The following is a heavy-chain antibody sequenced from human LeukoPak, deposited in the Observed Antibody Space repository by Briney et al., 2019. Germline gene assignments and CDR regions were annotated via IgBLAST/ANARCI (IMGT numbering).Heavy chain of an antibody. J-gene: IGHJ3*02. CDR3: ARDLIYYDSSGYHNDAFDI. D-gene: IGHD3-22*01. V-gene: IGHV4-59*01. Sequence: SETLSLTCTVSGGSISGYYWTWIRQPPGKGLEWIGYIYYSGSTNYNPSLKSRVTISVDTSKNQFSLKLSSVTAADTAVYYCARDLIYYDSSGYHNDAFDIWGQGTMVTVSS. CDR1: GGSISGYY. CDR2: IYYSGST.